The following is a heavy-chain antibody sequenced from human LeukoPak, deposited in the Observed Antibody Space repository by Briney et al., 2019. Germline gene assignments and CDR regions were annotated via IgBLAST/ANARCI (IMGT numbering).Heavy chain of an antibody. Sequence: GGSLRLSCAASGFTFSSYAMSWVRQAPGKGLEWVSAISGSGGSTYYADSVKGRFTISRDNSKNTLYLQMNSLRAEDTAVYYCARDAGIAAAGTGGFDYWGQGTLVTVSS. CDR2: ISGSGGST. D-gene: IGHD6-13*01. CDR1: GFTFSSYA. CDR3: ARDAGIAAAGTGGFDY. V-gene: IGHV3-23*01. J-gene: IGHJ4*02.